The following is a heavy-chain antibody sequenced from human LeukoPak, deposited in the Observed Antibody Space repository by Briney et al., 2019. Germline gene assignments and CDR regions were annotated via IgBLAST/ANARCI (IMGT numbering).Heavy chain of an antibody. CDR1: GFAFDDFA. CDR2: IRRRAYGGAA. Sequence: GGSLRLSCTTSGFAFDDFAMSWVRQPAGKGLEWVGFIRRRAYGGAAEYAASVKGRFIISRDDSKGIAYLQMNSLKTEDTAVYYCSRNSLVDFDYWGQGSGVIVSP. V-gene: IGHV3-49*04. D-gene: IGHD5-18*01. CDR3: SRNSLVDFDY. J-gene: IGHJ4*02.